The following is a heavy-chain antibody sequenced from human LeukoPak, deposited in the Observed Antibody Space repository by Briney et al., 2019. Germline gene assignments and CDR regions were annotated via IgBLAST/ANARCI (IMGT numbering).Heavy chain of an antibody. CDR1: GYTFTSYD. V-gene: IGHV1-8*01. CDR3: ARALSWTTDSYYYMDV. D-gene: IGHD3/OR15-3a*01. CDR2: MNPYSGNT. Sequence: ASVKVSCKASGYTFTSYDINWVRQATGQGLEWMGWMNPYSGNTGYAQKFQGRVTMIMNTSITTAYMELSSLRSGDTAVYYCARALSWTTDSYYYMDVWGKGTSATVSS. J-gene: IGHJ6*03.